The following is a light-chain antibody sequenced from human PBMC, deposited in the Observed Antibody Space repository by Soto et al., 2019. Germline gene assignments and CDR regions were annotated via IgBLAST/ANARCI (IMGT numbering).Light chain of an antibody. CDR1: SSDVGGYNF. J-gene: IGLJ2*01. V-gene: IGLV2-14*01. Sequence: QSVLTQPASVSGSPGQSITISCTGTSSDVGGYNFVSWYQQHPGKVPKLMIHDVSSRPSGISNRFSGSKSGNTASLTISGLQAEDEADYYCSSYTSSTTFVVFGGGTKLTVL. CDR2: DVS. CDR3: SSYTSSTTFVV.